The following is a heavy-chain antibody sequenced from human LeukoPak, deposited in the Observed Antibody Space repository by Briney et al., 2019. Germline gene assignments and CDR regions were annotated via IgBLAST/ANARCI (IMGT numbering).Heavy chain of an antibody. V-gene: IGHV4-4*07. Sequence: SETLSLTCTVSGYSISSGYYWSWIRQPAGKGLEWIGRIYTSGSTNYNPSLKSRVTMSVDTSKNQFSLKLSSVTAADTAVYYCARTRVPAASHYYYYYMDVRGKGTTVTVSS. J-gene: IGHJ6*03. CDR3: ARTRVPAASHYYYYYMDV. D-gene: IGHD2-2*01. CDR1: GYSISSGYY. CDR2: IYTSGST.